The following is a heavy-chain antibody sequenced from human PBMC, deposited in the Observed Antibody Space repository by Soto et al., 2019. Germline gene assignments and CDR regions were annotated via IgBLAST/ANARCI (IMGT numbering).Heavy chain of an antibody. CDR1: GFTFSSYG. V-gene: IGHV3-30*18. J-gene: IGHJ4*02. Sequence: QVQLVESGGGVVQPGRSLRLSCAASGFTFSSYGMHWVRQAPGKGLEWVAVISYHGNDKYYADSVKGRFTISRDNFKSALYLPMSSLRAEDTAIFVCAKDLLHNPVTTCGSWGQGTLVTVSS. D-gene: IGHD4-17*01. CDR3: AKDLLHNPVTTCGS. CDR2: ISYHGNDK.